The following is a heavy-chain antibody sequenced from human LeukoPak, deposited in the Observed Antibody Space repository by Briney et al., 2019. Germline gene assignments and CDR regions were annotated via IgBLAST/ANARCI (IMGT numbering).Heavy chain of an antibody. D-gene: IGHD6-6*01. CDR3: ARGRIADRRLCLDY. CDR1: GGSFSGYY. Sequence: PSETLSLTCAVYGGSFSGYYWSWIRQPPGKGLEWIGEINHSGSTNYNPSLKSRVTISVDTSKNQFSLKLSSVTAADTAVYYCARGRIADRRLCLDYWGQGTLVTVSS. CDR2: INHSGST. V-gene: IGHV4-34*01. J-gene: IGHJ4*02.